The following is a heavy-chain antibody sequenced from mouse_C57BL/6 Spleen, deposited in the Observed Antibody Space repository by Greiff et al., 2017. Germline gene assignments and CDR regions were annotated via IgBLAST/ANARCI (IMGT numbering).Heavy chain of an antibody. CDR2: IYPSDSET. J-gene: IGHJ3*01. Sequence: VQLQQPGAELVRPGSSVKLSCKASGYTFTSYWMDWVKQRPGQGLEWIGNIYPSDSETHYNQKFKDKATLTVDKSSSPAYMQLSSLTSEDSAVYYCARGDYDYDGSWFAYWGQGTLVTVSA. CDR3: ARGDYDYDGSWFAY. V-gene: IGHV1-61*01. CDR1: GYTFTSYW. D-gene: IGHD2-4*01.